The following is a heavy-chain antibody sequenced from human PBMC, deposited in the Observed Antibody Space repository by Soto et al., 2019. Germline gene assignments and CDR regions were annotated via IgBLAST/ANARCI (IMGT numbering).Heavy chain of an antibody. CDR3: ARSRKPSYYSGPYFDF. J-gene: IGHJ4*02. Sequence: NPGGSLRLSCAASGFTFSDYYMSWMRQAPGKGLEWIAYISGAGSNYADSGQGRFTISRDNTKNSLYLQMNSLRDEDTAVYYCARSRKPSYYSGPYFDFWGQGALVTVSS. CDR1: GFTFSDYY. V-gene: IGHV3-11*01. D-gene: IGHD3-10*01. CDR2: ISGAGS.